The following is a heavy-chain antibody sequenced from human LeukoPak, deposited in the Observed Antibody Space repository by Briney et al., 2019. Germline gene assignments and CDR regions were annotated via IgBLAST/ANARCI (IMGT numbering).Heavy chain of an antibody. Sequence: ASVKVSCKASGYTFTSYGISWVRQAPGQGLEWMGWISAYNGNTNYAQKLQGRVTMTTDTSTSTAYMELRSLRSDDTAVYYCARMRPALLAAAGTGFDYGGQGTLVTVSS. V-gene: IGHV1-18*01. D-gene: IGHD6-13*01. J-gene: IGHJ4*02. CDR3: ARMRPALLAAAGTGFDY. CDR2: ISAYNGNT. CDR1: GYTFTSYG.